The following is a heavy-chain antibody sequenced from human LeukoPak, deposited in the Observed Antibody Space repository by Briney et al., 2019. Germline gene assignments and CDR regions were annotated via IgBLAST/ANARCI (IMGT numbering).Heavy chain of an antibody. Sequence: SETLSLTCTVSGGSISSYYWSWIRQPPGKGLEWIGYIYYSGSTNYNPSLKSRVTISVDTSKNQFSLKLSSVTAADTAVYYCARHRARYYYYMDVWGKGTTVTVSS. CDR3: ARHRARYYYYMDV. CDR2: IYYSGST. CDR1: GGSISSYY. D-gene: IGHD3-10*01. V-gene: IGHV4-59*01. J-gene: IGHJ6*03.